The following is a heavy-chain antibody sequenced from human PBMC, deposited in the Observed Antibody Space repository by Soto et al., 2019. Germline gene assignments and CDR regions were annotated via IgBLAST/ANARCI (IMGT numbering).Heavy chain of an antibody. CDR1: GFTFSSHS. CDR2: ISSSSSYI. V-gene: IGHV3-21*01. D-gene: IGHD3-10*01. J-gene: IGHJ6*02. CDR3: ARERYYYGSGSYSSGLPYYYYGMDV. Sequence: GSLRLSCAASGFTFSSHSMNWVRQAPGKGLEWVSSISSSSSYIYYADSVKGRFTISRDNAKNSLYLQMNSLRAEDTAVYYCARERYYYGSGSYSSGLPYYYYGMDVWGQGTTVTVSS.